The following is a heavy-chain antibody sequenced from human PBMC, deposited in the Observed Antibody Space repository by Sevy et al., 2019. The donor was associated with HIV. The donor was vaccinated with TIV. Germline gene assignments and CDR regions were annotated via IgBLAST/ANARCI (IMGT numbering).Heavy chain of an antibody. CDR2: IKQDASEK. J-gene: IGHJ4*02. CDR1: GFNFNTYA. CDR3: ASDYF. V-gene: IGHV3-7*01. Sequence: GGSLRLSCAAFGFNFNTYAISWVRQAPGKGLEWVATIKQDASEKYYVDSVKGRFTISRDNAKNSVYLQMSSLRVEDTAMYFCASDYFWGQGTLVTVSS.